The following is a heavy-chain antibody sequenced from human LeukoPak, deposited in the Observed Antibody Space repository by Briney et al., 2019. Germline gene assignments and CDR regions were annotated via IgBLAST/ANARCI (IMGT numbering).Heavy chain of an antibody. D-gene: IGHD3-22*01. V-gene: IGHV4-30-2*01. CDR1: GCSISSGGYS. Sequence: SETLSLTCAVSGCSISSGGYSWSWIPQPPGKDLEGIGYLYHSGSTYYNPSLNSRVTISVDRSKNQFSLKLSSVTAADTAVYYCARGDSSGYYRYFDYWGQGTLVTVSS. CDR2: LYHSGST. CDR3: ARGDSSGYYRYFDY. J-gene: IGHJ4*02.